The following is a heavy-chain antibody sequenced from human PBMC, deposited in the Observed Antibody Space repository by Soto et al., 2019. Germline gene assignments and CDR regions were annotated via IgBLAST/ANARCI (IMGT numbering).Heavy chain of an antibody. J-gene: IGHJ4*02. V-gene: IGHV6-1*01. CDR2: TYYRSKWYN. CDR1: GDSVSSNSAA. CDR3: ARDRGPRSGFYDSSGYYSYYFDY. D-gene: IGHD3-22*01. Sequence: SQTLSLTCAISGDSVSSNSAAWNWIRQSPSRGLEWLGRTYYRSKWYNDYAVSVKSRITINPDKSKNQFSLQLNSVTPEDTAVYYCARDRGPRSGFYDSSGYYSYYFDYWGQGTLVTVSS.